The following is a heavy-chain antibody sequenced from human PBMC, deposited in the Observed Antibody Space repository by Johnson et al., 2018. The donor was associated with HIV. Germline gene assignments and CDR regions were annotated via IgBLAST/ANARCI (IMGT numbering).Heavy chain of an antibody. Sequence: VQLVESGGGLVQPGRSLRLSCAASGFTFDDYAMHWVRQAPGKGLEWVSGISWNSGSIGYADSVKGRFTISRDNAKNSLYLQMNSLRAEDTALYYCAKAMGSSGWYDAFDIWGQGTMVTVSS. CDR3: AKAMGSSGWYDAFDI. V-gene: IGHV3-9*01. J-gene: IGHJ3*02. CDR2: ISWNSGSI. D-gene: IGHD6-19*01. CDR1: GFTFDDYA.